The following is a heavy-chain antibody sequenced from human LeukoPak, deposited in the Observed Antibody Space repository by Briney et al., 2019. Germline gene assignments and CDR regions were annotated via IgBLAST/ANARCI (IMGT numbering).Heavy chain of an antibody. Sequence: SETLSLTCAVSGGSIINSNWWSWVRQPPGKGLEWIGEIDHSGSTSYNPSLKSRVTMSVDRSQNQFSLRLSTVTAADTAVYYCAREVRGTPTDWGQGTLVTVSS. D-gene: IGHD3-16*01. J-gene: IGHJ4*02. CDR3: AREVRGTPTD. V-gene: IGHV4-4*02. CDR2: IDHSGST. CDR1: GGSIINSNW.